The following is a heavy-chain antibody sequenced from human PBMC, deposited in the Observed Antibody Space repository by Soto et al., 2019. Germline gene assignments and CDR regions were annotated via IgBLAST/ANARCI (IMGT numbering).Heavy chain of an antibody. J-gene: IGHJ6*02. V-gene: IGHV4-59*01. D-gene: IGHD3-10*01. CDR3: ARGDPLLWVGEKVYSGMDV. CDR1: GGSISSYY. CDR2: IYYSGST. Sequence: QVQLQESGPGRVKPSETLSLTCTVSGGSISSYYWSWIRQPPGKGLEWIGYIYYSGSTNYNPSLKSRVTISADTSKNQSSLKPSSVTDADTAVYYCARGDPLLWVGEKVYSGMDVWGQGTTVTVSS.